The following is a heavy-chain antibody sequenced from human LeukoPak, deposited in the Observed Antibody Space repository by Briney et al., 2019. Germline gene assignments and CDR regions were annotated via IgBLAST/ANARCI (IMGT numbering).Heavy chain of an antibody. CDR1: GGTLSSYA. Sequence: ASVKVSCKASGGTLSSYAISWVRQAPGQGLEWMGGIIPIFGTANYAQKFQGRVTITTDESTSTAYMELSSLRSEDTAVYYCARAMGETDKLTTYYYYMDVWGKGTTVTVSS. V-gene: IGHV1-69*05. J-gene: IGHJ6*03. CDR2: IIPIFGTA. D-gene: IGHD3-16*01. CDR3: ARAMGETDKLTTYYYYMDV.